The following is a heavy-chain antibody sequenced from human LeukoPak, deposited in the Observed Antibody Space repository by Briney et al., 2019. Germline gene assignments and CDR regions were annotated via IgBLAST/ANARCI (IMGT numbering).Heavy chain of an antibody. CDR3: ARDGGDSGSFDY. J-gene: IGHJ4*02. CDR2: IYYSGST. Sequence: PSETLSLTCTVSGGPISSGGYYWSWIRQHPGKGLEWIGYIYYSGSTYYNPSLKSRVTISVDTSKNQFSLKLSSVTAADMAVYYCARDGGDSGSFDYWGQGTLVTVSS. D-gene: IGHD2-21*02. V-gene: IGHV4-31*03. CDR1: GGPISSGGYY.